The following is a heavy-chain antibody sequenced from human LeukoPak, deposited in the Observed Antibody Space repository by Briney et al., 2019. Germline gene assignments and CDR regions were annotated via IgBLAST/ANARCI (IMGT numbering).Heavy chain of an antibody. CDR2: IYYSGST. D-gene: IGHD6-19*01. Sequence: SQTLSLTCTVSGGSISSGGYYWSWLRQHPGTGLEWIGYIYYSGSTYYNPSLKSRVTISVDTSKNQFSLKLSSVTAADTAVYYCARGRWLESHYFDYWGQGTLVTVSS. CDR3: ARGRWLESHYFDY. V-gene: IGHV4-31*03. J-gene: IGHJ4*02. CDR1: GGSISSGGYY.